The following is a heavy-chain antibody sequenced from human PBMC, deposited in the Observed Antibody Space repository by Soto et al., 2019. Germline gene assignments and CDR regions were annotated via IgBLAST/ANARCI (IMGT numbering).Heavy chain of an antibody. CDR1: GGTFSSYA. Sequence: GASVKVSCKASGGTFSSYAISWVRQAPGQGLEWMGGIIPIFGTANYAQKFQGRVTITADESTSTAYMELSSLRSEDTAVYYCARVRMIPYEAEAVDYWGQGTLVTVSS. CDR2: IIPIFGTA. V-gene: IGHV1-69*13. CDR3: ARVRMIPYEAEAVDY. J-gene: IGHJ4*02. D-gene: IGHD6-13*01.